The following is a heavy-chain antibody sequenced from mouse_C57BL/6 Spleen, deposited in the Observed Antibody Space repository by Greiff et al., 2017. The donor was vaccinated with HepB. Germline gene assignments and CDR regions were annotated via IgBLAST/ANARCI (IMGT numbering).Heavy chain of an antibody. V-gene: IGHV2-6-1*01. D-gene: IGHD4-1*01. CDR2: IWSDGST. Sequence: QVQLQQSGPGLVAPSQSLSITCTVSGFSLTSYGVHWVRQPPGKGLEWLVVIWSDGSTTYNSALKSRLSISKDNSKSQVFLKMNSLQTDDTAMYYCARHGDWEGYAMDYWGQGTSVTVSS. J-gene: IGHJ4*01. CDR1: GFSLTSYG. CDR3: ARHGDWEGYAMDY.